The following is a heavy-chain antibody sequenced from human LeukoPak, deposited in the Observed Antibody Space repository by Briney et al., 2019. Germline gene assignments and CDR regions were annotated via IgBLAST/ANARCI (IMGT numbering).Heavy chain of an antibody. V-gene: IGHV3-21*01. J-gene: IGHJ6*02. D-gene: IGHD4-17*01. CDR1: GFTFSSYA. CDR3: ARGDYGDYVGAGYYGMDV. Sequence: GGSLRLSCAASGFTFSSYAMHWVRQAPGKGLEWVSSISTTTSYIHYADSVKGRFTISRDNGKDSMYLQMNSLRVEDTAVYYCARGDYGDYVGAGYYGMDVWGQGTTVTVSS. CDR2: ISTTTSYI.